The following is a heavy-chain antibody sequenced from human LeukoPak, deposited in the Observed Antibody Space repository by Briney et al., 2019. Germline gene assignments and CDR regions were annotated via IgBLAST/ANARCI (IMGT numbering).Heavy chain of an antibody. CDR3: AKWGDYDILTGYYVSDF. CDR1: GFIFRNYA. V-gene: IGHV3-23*01. J-gene: IGHJ4*02. Sequence: GGSLRLSCAASGFIFRNYAMRGVRQAPRKGLEWVSAITGSGDTTYYADSVKGRFTISRDNSKNTLYVEMNTLRAEDTAVYYCAKWGDYDILTGYYVSDFWGQGTLVTVSS. D-gene: IGHD3-9*01. CDR2: ITGSGDTT.